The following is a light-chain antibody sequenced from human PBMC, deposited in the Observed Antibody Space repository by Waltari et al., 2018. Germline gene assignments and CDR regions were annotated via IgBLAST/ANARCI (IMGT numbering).Light chain of an antibody. Sequence: QSVLTQPPSVSGAPGQTVTISCTGSSSNIGAVSDVHWYQHLPGTAPKVLIYDNINRPSGVPDRFSGSTSGASASLAITGLQAGDEADYYCQSYDNNLNAWVFGGGTKLTVL. CDR2: DNI. V-gene: IGLV1-40*01. CDR1: SSNIGAVSD. J-gene: IGLJ3*02. CDR3: QSYDNNLNAWV.